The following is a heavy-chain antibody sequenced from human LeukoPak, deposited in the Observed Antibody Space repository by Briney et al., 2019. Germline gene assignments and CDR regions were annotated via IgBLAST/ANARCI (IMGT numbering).Heavy chain of an antibody. V-gene: IGHV4-4*07. CDR3: ASGYYDSSGYFVDY. Sequence: PSETLSLTCTVSGGSISSYYWSWIWQPAGKGLEWIGRIYTSGSTNYNPSLKSRVTMSVDTSKNQFSLKLSSVTAADTAVYYCASGYYDSSGYFVDYWGQGTLVTVSS. D-gene: IGHD3-22*01. J-gene: IGHJ4*02. CDR2: IYTSGST. CDR1: GGSISSYY.